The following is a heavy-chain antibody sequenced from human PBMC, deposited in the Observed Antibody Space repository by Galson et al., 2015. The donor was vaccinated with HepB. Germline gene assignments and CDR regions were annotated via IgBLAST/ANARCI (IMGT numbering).Heavy chain of an antibody. CDR1: GFTFSSSW. CDR3: ARDKASGTTDY. Sequence: SLRPSCAASGFTFSSSWMSWVRQAPGTGLEWVADINQDGSEKYYVDSIKGRFTISRDNAKNSLYLQMNSLRAEDTAVYYCARDKASGTTDYWGQGTLVTVSS. J-gene: IGHJ4*02. CDR2: INQDGSEK. V-gene: IGHV3-7*03. D-gene: IGHD3-10*01.